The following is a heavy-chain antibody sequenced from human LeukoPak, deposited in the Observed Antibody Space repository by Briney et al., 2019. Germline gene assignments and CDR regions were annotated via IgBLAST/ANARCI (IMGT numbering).Heavy chain of an antibody. Sequence: GGSLRLSCAASGFTFSNAWMSWVRQAPGKGLEWVGRIKSKTDGGTTDYAAPVKGRFTISRDDSKNTLYLQMNSLKTEDTAVYYCTTPYGGNTLFDYWGQGTLVTVSS. CDR2: IKSKTDGGTT. CDR1: GFTFSNAW. D-gene: IGHD4-23*01. J-gene: IGHJ4*02. CDR3: TTPYGGNTLFDY. V-gene: IGHV3-15*01.